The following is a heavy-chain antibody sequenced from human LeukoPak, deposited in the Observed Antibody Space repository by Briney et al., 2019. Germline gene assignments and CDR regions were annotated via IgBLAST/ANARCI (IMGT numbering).Heavy chain of an antibody. Sequence: GGSLRLSCAASGFTFSTYTMNWVRQAPGKGLEWVSSISSSSTYIYYADSLKGRFTISRDNAKNSLYLQMNSLRAEDTAVYYCARDSQDYGDSDYFDYWGQGTLVTVSS. D-gene: IGHD4-17*01. CDR2: ISSSSTYI. J-gene: IGHJ4*02. CDR1: GFTFSTYT. V-gene: IGHV3-21*01. CDR3: ARDSQDYGDSDYFDY.